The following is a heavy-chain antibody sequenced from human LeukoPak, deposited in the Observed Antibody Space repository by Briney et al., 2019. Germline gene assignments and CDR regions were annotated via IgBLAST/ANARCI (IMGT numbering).Heavy chain of an antibody. CDR3: ARAKDSGSSKYYYYGMDV. CDR2: IHYSGRT. J-gene: IGHJ6*02. V-gene: IGHV4-59*01. D-gene: IGHD1-26*01. CDR1: GGSISNYY. Sequence: KTSETLSLTCTVSGGSISNYYWSWIRQPPGKGLEWIGYIHYSGRTNYKPSLKSRVTISADTSVNQLSLKLTSVTAADTAIYYCARAKDSGSSKYYYYGMDVWGQGTTVTVSS.